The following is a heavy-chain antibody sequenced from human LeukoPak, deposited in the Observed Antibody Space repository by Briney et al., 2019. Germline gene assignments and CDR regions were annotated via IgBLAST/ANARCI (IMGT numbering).Heavy chain of an antibody. D-gene: IGHD3-16*01. CDR3: ARGSSYGFSMGY. CDR1: GYTFTCYG. CDR2: ISTYNGDT. V-gene: IGHV1-18*01. Sequence: ASVKVSCKASGYTFTCYGINWVRQAPGQGLEWMGWISTYNGDTNYAQKLQGRVTMTTDTSTSTAYMELRSLRSDDTAVYYCARGSSYGFSMGYWGQGTLVTVSS. J-gene: IGHJ4*02.